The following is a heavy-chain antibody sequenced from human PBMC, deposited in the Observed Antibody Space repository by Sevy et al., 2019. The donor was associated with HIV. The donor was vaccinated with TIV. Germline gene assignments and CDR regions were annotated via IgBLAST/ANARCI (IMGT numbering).Heavy chain of an antibody. V-gene: IGHV3-11*01. D-gene: IGHD2-15*01. CDR2: ISSTSGSDI. CDR1: GFIFSDYY. Sequence: GGSLRLSCAASGFIFSDYYMNWIRQAPGKGLEWVSYISSTSGSDIYYEDSVKGRFTISRDNAKNSLYLQMSSLRAEDTAVYYCAREAIVSPDAFDIWGQGTMVTVSS. J-gene: IGHJ3*02. CDR3: AREAIVSPDAFDI.